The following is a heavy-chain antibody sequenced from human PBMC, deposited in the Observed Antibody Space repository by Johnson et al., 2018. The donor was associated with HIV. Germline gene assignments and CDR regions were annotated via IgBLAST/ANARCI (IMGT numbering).Heavy chain of an antibody. V-gene: IGHV3-30*14. CDR3: ARVGDGNNKNAFDI. J-gene: IGHJ3*02. CDR1: GFTFSSYA. CDR2: ISYDGSNK. Sequence: VQLVESGGGVVQPGRSLRLSCAASGFTFSSYAMHWVRQAPGKGLEWVAVISYDGSNKYYADSVKGRFTISRDNSKNTLFLQLGSLRAEDMAVYYCARVGDGNNKNAFDIWGQGTMVTVSS. D-gene: IGHD5-24*01.